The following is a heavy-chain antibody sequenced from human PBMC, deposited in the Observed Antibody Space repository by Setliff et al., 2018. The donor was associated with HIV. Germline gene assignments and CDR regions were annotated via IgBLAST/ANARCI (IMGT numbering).Heavy chain of an antibody. Sequence: GGSLRLSCAASGFTFSRYAMSWVRQAPGKGLEWVSGISNSGYYTYYADSVKGRFTISRDNSKNTLYLQMNSLRADDTAVYYCAKGGLDSVFQSFDYWGQGTLVTVSS. CDR3: AKGGLDSVFQSFDY. CDR2: ISNSGYYT. V-gene: IGHV3-23*01. D-gene: IGHD2-21*01. CDR1: GFTFSRYA. J-gene: IGHJ4*02.